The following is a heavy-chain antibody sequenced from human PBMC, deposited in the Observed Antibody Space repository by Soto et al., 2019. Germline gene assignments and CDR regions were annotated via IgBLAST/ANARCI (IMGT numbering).Heavy chain of an antibody. D-gene: IGHD6-19*01. V-gene: IGHV3-23*01. Sequence: PGGSLRLSCAASGFTFSNYAMSWVRQAPGKGLEWVSGISGSGDSTYYADSVKGRFTISRDNSKNTLYLQVNSLRAEDTAVYYCAKGVPGIAVARTGYFQHPAQGTPVPVSS. CDR1: GFTFSNYA. J-gene: IGHJ1*01. CDR2: ISGSGDST. CDR3: AKGVPGIAVARTGYFQH.